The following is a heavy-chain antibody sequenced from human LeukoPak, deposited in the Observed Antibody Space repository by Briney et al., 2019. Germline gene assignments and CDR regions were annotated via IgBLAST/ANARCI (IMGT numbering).Heavy chain of an antibody. D-gene: IGHD5-24*01. CDR3: ARQRWLRLTGWFDP. CDR2: INHSGST. CDR1: GGSFSGYY. Sequence: SETLSLTCAVYGGSFSGYYWSWIRQPPGKGLEWIGEINHSGSTNYNPSLKSRVTISVDTSKNQFSLKLSSVTAADTAVYYCARQRWLRLTGWFDPWGQGTLVTVSS. J-gene: IGHJ5*02. V-gene: IGHV4-34*01.